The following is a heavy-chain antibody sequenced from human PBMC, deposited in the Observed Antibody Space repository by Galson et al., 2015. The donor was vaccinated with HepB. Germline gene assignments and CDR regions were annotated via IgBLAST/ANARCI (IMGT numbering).Heavy chain of an antibody. Sequence: QSGAEVKEAGESLKISCKGSGFILTNYWIGWVRQMPGKGLEWMGVINLGYLETKYSPSFQGQVTISADTSITTVYLHWSSLNTSDTAIYYCAADTHSPERFDYWGQGTLVTVSS. CDR2: INLGYLET. D-gene: IGHD1-14*01. V-gene: IGHV5-51*03. CDR3: AADTHSPERFDY. J-gene: IGHJ4*02. CDR1: GFILTNYW.